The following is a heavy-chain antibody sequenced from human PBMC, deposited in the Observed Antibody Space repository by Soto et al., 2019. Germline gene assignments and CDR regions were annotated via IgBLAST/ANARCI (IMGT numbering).Heavy chain of an antibody. Sequence: ASVKVSCKASGYTFTSYYMHWVRQAPGQGLEWMGIINPSGGSTSYAQKFQGRVTMTRDTSTSTVYMELSSLRSEDTAVYYCARDPSPDPYYDFSRTPPAAFDYWGQGTLVTGSS. CDR3: ARDPSPDPYYDFSRTPPAAFDY. V-gene: IGHV1-46*01. CDR2: INPSGGST. CDR1: GYTFTSYY. J-gene: IGHJ4*02. D-gene: IGHD3-3*01.